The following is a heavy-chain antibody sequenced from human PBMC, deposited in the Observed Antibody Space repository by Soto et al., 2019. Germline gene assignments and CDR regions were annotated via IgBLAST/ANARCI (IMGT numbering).Heavy chain of an antibody. CDR1: GGSIKSYY. J-gene: IGHJ6*02. V-gene: IGHV4-59*01. CDR3: AREGGYYYGMDV. CDR2: IYYTGST. Sequence: SETLSLTCTVSGGSIKSYYWTWIRQAPGKGLEWIGYIYYTGSTNFNPSLKSRVTISVDTSKNQFSLKLSSVTAADTAVYYCAREGGYYYGMDVWGQGTTVTVS. D-gene: IGHD3-16*01.